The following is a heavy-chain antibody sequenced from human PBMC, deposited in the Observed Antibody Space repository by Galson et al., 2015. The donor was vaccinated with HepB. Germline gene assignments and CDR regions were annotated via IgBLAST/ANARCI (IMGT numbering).Heavy chain of an antibody. CDR3: ASQETGVDYGDYGRYFQH. D-gene: IGHD4-17*01. Sequence: SVKVSCKASGGTFSSYAISWVRQAPGQGLEWMGRIIPILGIANYAQKFQGRVTITADKSTSTAYMELSSLRSEDTAVYYCASQETGVDYGDYGRYFQHWGQGTLVTVSS. V-gene: IGHV1-69*04. CDR1: GGTFSSYA. CDR2: IIPILGIA. J-gene: IGHJ1*01.